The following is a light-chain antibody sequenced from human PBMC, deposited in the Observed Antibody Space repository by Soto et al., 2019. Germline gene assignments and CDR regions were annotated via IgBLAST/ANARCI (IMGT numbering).Light chain of an antibody. CDR2: DTS. Sequence: EIVLTQSPGTLSLSPGERATLSCRASQSVRDRYLAWYQQKPGQAPSLLIYDTSTRATGVPDRFSGSGSGTDFALTISSLQSEDFAVYYCQQYNNWPRTFGQGTKVEIK. CDR3: QQYNNWPRT. CDR1: QSVRDRY. V-gene: IGKV3-20*01. J-gene: IGKJ1*01.